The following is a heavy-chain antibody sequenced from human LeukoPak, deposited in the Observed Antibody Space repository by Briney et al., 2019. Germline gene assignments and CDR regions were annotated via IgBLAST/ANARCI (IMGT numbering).Heavy chain of an antibody. J-gene: IGHJ3*02. Sequence: SETLSLTCTVSGGSISSSSYYWGWIRQPPGTGLEWIGSIYYSGSTYYNPSLKSRVTISVDTSKNQFSLKLSSVTAADTAVYYCARDLGLARYRNAFDIWGQGTMVTVSS. V-gene: IGHV4-39*07. CDR3: ARDLGLARYRNAFDI. CDR1: GGSISSSSYY. CDR2: IYYSGST. D-gene: IGHD1-14*01.